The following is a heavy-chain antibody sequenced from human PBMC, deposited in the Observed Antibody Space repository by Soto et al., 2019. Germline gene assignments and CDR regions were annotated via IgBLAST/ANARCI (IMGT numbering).Heavy chain of an antibody. CDR2: ISYDGTIK. D-gene: IGHD3-3*01. Sequence: QVQLVESGGGVVQPGGSLRPSCAASGLPLSVYAMNWARQAPGKGLEWVAVISYDGTIKHYMDSVKGRFTISRDNSKNMLFLQMNSLRPEDTAVFYCARGERSGYYDSWGLGTLVTVSS. CDR1: GLPLSVYA. V-gene: IGHV3-30-3*01. J-gene: IGHJ4*02. CDR3: ARGERSGYYDS.